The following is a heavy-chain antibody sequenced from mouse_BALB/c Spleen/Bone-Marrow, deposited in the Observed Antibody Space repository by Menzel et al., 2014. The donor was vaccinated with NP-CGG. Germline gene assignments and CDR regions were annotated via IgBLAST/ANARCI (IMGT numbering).Heavy chain of an antibody. CDR1: GFSLTGYG. Sequence: VQLVESGPGLVSPSQRLSITCTVSGFSLTGYGLNWVRQPPGKGLEWLGMIWGDGSTDYNSALKSRLSISKDNSQSQVFLKMNSLQTDDTARYYCARALYDYDDLYCAMDYWGQGTSVTVSS. CDR2: IWGDGST. CDR3: ARALYDYDDLYCAMDY. V-gene: IGHV2-6-7*01. D-gene: IGHD2-4*01. J-gene: IGHJ4*01.